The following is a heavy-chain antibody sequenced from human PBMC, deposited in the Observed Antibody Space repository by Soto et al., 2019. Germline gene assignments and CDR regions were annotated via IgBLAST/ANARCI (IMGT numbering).Heavy chain of an antibody. CDR2: ISYDGSNK. D-gene: IGHD5-18*01. V-gene: IGHV3-30*18. Sequence: GGSLRLSCAASGFTFSSYGMHWVRQAPGKGLEWVAVISYDGSNKYYADSVKGRFTISRDNSKNTLYLQMNSLRAEDTAVYYCAKEGASDVDTAMVPFGYWGQGTLVTVSS. J-gene: IGHJ4*02. CDR1: GFTFSSYG. CDR3: AKEGASDVDTAMVPFGY.